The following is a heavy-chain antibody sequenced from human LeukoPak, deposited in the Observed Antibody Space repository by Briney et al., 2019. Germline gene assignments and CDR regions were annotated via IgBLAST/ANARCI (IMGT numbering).Heavy chain of an antibody. V-gene: IGHV3-74*01. CDR3: ASASAKGSIYRS. D-gene: IGHD6-13*01. CDR2: INTDGSAK. CDR1: GFTFSSYW. Sequence: GGSLRLSCVASGFTFSSYWMHWVRQAPGKGLVWVSRINTDGSAKSYAGFEKGRFTISRDNAKNTLYMEMNSLRADDTAVYYCASASAKGSIYRSWGQGTLVTVSS. J-gene: IGHJ5*02.